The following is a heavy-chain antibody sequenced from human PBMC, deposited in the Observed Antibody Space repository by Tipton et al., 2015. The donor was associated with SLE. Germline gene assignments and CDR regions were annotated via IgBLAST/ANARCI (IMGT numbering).Heavy chain of an antibody. CDR2: IYYSGST. CDR3: ARTLAAQIDY. D-gene: IGHD6-13*01. Sequence: TLSLTCTVSGGSFSSSSYYLGLIRLPPGKGLEWIGSIYYSGSTYYNPSLKSRVTISVDTSKNQFSLQLSSVTAADTAVYYCARTLAAQIDYWGQGTLVTVSS. CDR1: GGSFSSSSYY. J-gene: IGHJ4*02. V-gene: IGHV4-39*01.